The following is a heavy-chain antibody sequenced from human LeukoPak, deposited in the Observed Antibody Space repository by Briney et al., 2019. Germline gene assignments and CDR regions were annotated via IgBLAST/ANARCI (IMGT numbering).Heavy chain of an antibody. Sequence: PGGSLRLSCAASGFSFSNYAMSWDRQAPGKGLEWVSGLSGNGERTHYADSVKGRFTISRDNSKNTLYLQMNSLRAEDTALYFRAKRDYYDSSGYSPLFDNWGQGSLVTVSS. V-gene: IGHV3-23*01. CDR3: AKRDYYDSSGYSPLFDN. CDR2: LSGNGERT. CDR1: GFSFSNYA. D-gene: IGHD3-22*01. J-gene: IGHJ4*02.